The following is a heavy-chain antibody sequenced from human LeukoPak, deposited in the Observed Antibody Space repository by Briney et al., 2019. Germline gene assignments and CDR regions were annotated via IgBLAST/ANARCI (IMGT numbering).Heavy chain of an antibody. CDR3: ARRVGSGWPVQH. J-gene: IGHJ1*01. CDR2: MNPNSGNT. V-gene: IGHV1-8*01. CDR1: GYTFSSYD. D-gene: IGHD6-19*01. Sequence: ASVKVSCKASGYTFSSYDIDWVRQATGQGLEWMGWMNPNSGNTGYAQKFQGRLNMTRNTSIDTAYMELSSLRSDDTAVYYCARRVGSGWPVQHWGQGTLVTVSS.